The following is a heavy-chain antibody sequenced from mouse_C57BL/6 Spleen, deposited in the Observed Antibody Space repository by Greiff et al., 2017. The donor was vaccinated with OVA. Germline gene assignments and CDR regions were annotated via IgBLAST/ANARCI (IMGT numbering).Heavy chain of an antibody. Sequence: QVQLQQPGAELVRPGSSVKLSCKASGYTFTSYWMDWVKQRPGQGLEWIGNIYPSDSETHYNQKFKDKATLTVDKSSSTAYMQLSSLTSEDSAVYYCARRAGYVGMDDWGQGTSVTVSS. CDR3: ARRAGYVGMDD. J-gene: IGHJ4*01. D-gene: IGHD3-2*02. V-gene: IGHV1-61*01. CDR1: GYTFTSYW. CDR2: IYPSDSET.